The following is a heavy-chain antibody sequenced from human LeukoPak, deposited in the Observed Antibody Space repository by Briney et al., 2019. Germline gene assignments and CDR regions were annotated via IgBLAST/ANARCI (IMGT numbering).Heavy chain of an antibody. Sequence: PGGSLRLSCAASGFTFSSYGMHWVRQAPGKGLGWVAFIRYDGSKKYYADSVKGRFTISRDNSKNTLYLQMNSLRAEDTAVYYCAKKAAAGIAHFDYWGQGTLVTVSS. CDR1: GFTFSSYG. CDR3: AKKAAAGIAHFDY. J-gene: IGHJ4*02. D-gene: IGHD6-13*01. CDR2: IRYDGSKK. V-gene: IGHV3-30*02.